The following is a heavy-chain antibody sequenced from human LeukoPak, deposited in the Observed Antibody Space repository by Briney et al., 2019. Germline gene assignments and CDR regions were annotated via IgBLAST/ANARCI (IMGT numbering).Heavy chain of an antibody. V-gene: IGHV1-18*01. D-gene: IGHD5-18*01. J-gene: IGHJ6*03. CDR1: GYTFTSYG. CDR2: ITPFNGNT. Sequence: ASVKVSCKASGYTFTSYGVSWVRQAPGQALEWMGWITPFNGNTNYAQKFQDRVTITRDRSMSTAYMELSSLRSEDTAVYYCARDLMPSDTDTAMVNLYSTAVYYMDVWGKGTTVTVSS. CDR3: ARDLMPSDTDTAMVNLYSTAVYYMDV.